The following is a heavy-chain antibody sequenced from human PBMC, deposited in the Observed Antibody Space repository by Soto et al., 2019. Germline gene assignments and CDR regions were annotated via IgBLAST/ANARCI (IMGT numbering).Heavy chain of an antibody. V-gene: IGHV4-31*03. CDR3: ARERQVGPSSGRFDT. CDR1: GDSIKSGSVY. J-gene: IGHJ5*02. Sequence: QVHLQESGPGLVKPSQTLSLTCSVNGDSIKSGSVYWSWIRQSPGKGLEYIGYITYSGITFQNPSLKSRGTRSVEPPKNQFSLEGRSVTAADPAVYYCARERQVGPSSGRFDTWGQGTLVTVSS. CDR2: ITYSGIT.